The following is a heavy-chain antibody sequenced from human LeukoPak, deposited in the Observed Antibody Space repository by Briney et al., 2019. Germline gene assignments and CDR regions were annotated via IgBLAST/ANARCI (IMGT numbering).Heavy chain of an antibody. J-gene: IGHJ4*02. CDR3: ARDGGRGWERITIFGASDY. Sequence: ASVKVSCKASGYTFTSYGISWVRQAPGQGLEWMGWISAYNGNTNYAQKLQGRVTMTTDTSTSTAYMELRSLRSDDTAVYYCARDGGRGWERITIFGASDYWGQGTLVTVSS. CDR2: ISAYNGNT. CDR1: GYTFTSYG. V-gene: IGHV1-18*01. D-gene: IGHD3-3*01.